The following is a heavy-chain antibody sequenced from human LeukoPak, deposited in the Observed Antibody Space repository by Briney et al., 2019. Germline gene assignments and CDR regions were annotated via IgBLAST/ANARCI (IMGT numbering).Heavy chain of an antibody. V-gene: IGHV3-53*05. D-gene: IGHD1-7*01. CDR3: ARDRKKSWNYVGFYYYMDV. J-gene: IGHJ6*03. CDR2: IYGDATT. CDR1: GFTVSRMY. Sequence: GGSLRLSCAASGFTVSRMYMSWVRQAPGKGLEWVSVIYGDATTSYADSVKGRFTISRDNSKNMVYLQMNNLRVEDTAVYYCARDRKKSWNYVGFYYYMDVWGKGTTVTVSS.